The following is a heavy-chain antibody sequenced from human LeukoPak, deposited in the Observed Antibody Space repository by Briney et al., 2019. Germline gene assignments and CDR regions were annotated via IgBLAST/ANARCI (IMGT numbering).Heavy chain of an antibody. CDR3: ANYQPPYGGNSGDY. CDR1: GFTFSSYA. J-gene: IGHJ4*02. Sequence: GGSLRLSCAASGFTFSSYAMSWVRQAPGKGLDWVSAISGSGGSTYYADSVKGRFTISRDNSKNTLYLQMNSLRAEDTAVYYCANYQPPYGGNSGDYWGQGTLVTVSS. D-gene: IGHD4-23*01. CDR2: ISGSGGST. V-gene: IGHV3-23*01.